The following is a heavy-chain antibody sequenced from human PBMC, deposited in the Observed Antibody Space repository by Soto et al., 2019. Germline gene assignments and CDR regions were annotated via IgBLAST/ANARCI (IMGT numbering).Heavy chain of an antibody. J-gene: IGHJ4*02. D-gene: IGHD1-1*01. Sequence: EVQLLESGGGLAQPGGSLRLSCAASGFSISTYGVTWVRQAPGKGLEWVSGFSGSSGNTYYADSVKGRFTISRDNSKNTVYLQMNSLRAEDPAVYYCARWNGYGDSWGQGTLVTVSS. V-gene: IGHV3-23*01. CDR1: GFSISTYG. CDR3: ARWNGYGDS. CDR2: FSGSSGNT.